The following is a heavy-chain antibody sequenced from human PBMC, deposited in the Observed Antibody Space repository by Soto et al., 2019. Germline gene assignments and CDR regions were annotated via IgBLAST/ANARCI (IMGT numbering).Heavy chain of an antibody. CDR3: ASGRYSYGSSVNWFDP. V-gene: IGHV3-21*01. CDR1: GFTFSSYS. Sequence: EVQLVESGGGLVKPGGSLRLSCAASGFTFSSYSMNWVRQAPGKGLEWVSSISSSSSYIYYADSVKGRFTISRDNAKNSLYLQMNSLRAEETAVYYCASGRYSYGSSVNWFDPWGQGTLVTVSS. D-gene: IGHD5-18*01. CDR2: ISSSSSYI. J-gene: IGHJ5*02.